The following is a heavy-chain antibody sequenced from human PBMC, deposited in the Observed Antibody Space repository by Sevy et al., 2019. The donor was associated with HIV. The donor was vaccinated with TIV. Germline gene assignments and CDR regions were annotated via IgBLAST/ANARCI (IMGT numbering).Heavy chain of an antibody. Sequence: GGSLRLSCAASGFTFDDYAMHWVRQAPGKGLECVSGISWNSGSIGYADSVKGRFTISRDNAKNSLYLQMNSLRAEDTALYYCAKDLGVVPAAYRYYGMDVWGQGTTVTVSS. D-gene: IGHD2-2*01. CDR1: GFTFDDYA. CDR3: AKDLGVVPAAYRYYGMDV. V-gene: IGHV3-9*01. J-gene: IGHJ6*02. CDR2: ISWNSGSI.